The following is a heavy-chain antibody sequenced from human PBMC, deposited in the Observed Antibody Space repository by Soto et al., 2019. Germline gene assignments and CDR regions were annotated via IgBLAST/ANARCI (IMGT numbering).Heavy chain of an antibody. CDR1: GGTISKSF. CDR2: IYVTGTT. CDR3: VRDGSKTLRDWFDP. V-gene: IGHV4-4*07. Sequence: KPSETLSLTCSVSGGTISKSFWSWVRKPVGGGLEWMGRIYVTGTTDYNPSLRGRITMSVDVVKKTFSLRLTSVTAADTGVYYCVRDGSKTLRDWFDPWGQGLRVTVSS. J-gene: IGHJ5*02.